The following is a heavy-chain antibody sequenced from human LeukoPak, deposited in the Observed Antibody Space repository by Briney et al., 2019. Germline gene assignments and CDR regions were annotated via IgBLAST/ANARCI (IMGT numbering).Heavy chain of an antibody. CDR1: GFTFSSYA. CDR2: ISGSGGST. D-gene: IGHD3-22*01. J-gene: IGHJ5*02. CDR3: AKDMNYYDSSGYYYRVFDP. Sequence: GGSLRLSCAASGFTFSSYAMSWVRKAPGKGLEWVSAISGSGGSTYYADSVKGRFTISRDNSKNTLYLQMNSLRAEDTAVYYCAKDMNYYDSSGYYYRVFDPWGQGTLVTVSS. V-gene: IGHV3-23*01.